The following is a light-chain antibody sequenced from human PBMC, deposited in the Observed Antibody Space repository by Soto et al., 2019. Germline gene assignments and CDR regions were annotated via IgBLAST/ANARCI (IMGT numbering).Light chain of an antibody. CDR2: KAS. Sequence: DIQMTRSPSTLSASVGDRVTITCRASQSVSRWLAWYQQKPGKPPKLLIYKASTLESGVPSRFSGSASGTEFTLTISSLQPDDFATYYCQQYSDYSPYTFGQGTKLEIK. CDR3: QQYSDYSPYT. J-gene: IGKJ2*01. CDR1: QSVSRW. V-gene: IGKV1-5*03.